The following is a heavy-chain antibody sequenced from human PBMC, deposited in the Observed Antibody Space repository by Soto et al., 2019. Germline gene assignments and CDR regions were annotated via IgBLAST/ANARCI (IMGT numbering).Heavy chain of an antibody. CDR3: ARVQYGEPVRAFDI. Sequence: GGSLRLSCAASGFTFSNYGMHWVRQAPGKGLEWVAVISYSGSNKYYADSVKGRFTVSRDNSKNTLYLRMNSLRAEDTAVYYCARVQYGEPVRAFDIWGQGTMVTVSS. D-gene: IGHD4-17*01. CDR1: GFTFSNYG. V-gene: IGHV3-30*03. J-gene: IGHJ3*02. CDR2: ISYSGSNK.